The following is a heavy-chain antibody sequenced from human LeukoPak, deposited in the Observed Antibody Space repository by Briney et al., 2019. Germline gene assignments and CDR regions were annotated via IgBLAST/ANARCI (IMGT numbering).Heavy chain of an antibody. V-gene: IGHV3-30-3*01. CDR3: AKDRRFNQYYFDY. D-gene: IGHD5-24*01. CDR1: GFTFSSYA. Sequence: GGSLRLSCAAAGFTFSSYAMHWVRQAPGKGLEWVAVISYDGSNKYYADSVKGRFTISRDNSKNTLYLQMNSLRAEDTAVYYCAKDRRFNQYYFDYWGQGTLVTVSS. J-gene: IGHJ4*02. CDR2: ISYDGSNK.